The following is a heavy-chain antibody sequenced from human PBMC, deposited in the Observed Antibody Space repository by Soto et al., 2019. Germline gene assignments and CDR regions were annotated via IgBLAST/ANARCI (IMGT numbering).Heavy chain of an antibody. V-gene: IGHV1-69*01. CDR1: GGTFSSYA. J-gene: IGHJ6*02. Sequence: QVQLVQSGAEVKKPGSSVKVSCKASGGTFSSYAISWVRQAPGQGLEWMGGIIPIFGTANYAQKFQGRVTITADESTSTAYMELSSLRSDDTAVYYCARELDLGYCSSTSCYGYGMDVWGQGTTVTVSS. CDR2: IIPIFGTA. CDR3: ARELDLGYCSSTSCYGYGMDV. D-gene: IGHD2-2*01.